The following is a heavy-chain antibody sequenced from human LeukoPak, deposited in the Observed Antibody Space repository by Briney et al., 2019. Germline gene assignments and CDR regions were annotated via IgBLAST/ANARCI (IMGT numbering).Heavy chain of an antibody. D-gene: IGHD6-13*01. CDR3: ARGRYSSSWYDY. CDR1: GGSISSSSYY. J-gene: IGHJ4*02. V-gene: IGHV4-39*01. CDR2: IYYSGCT. Sequence: SETLSLTCTVSGGSISSSSYYWGWIRQPPGKGLEWIGSIYYSGCTYYNPSLKSRVTISVDTSKNQFSLKLSSVTAADTAVYYCARGRYSSSWYDYWGQGTLVTVSS.